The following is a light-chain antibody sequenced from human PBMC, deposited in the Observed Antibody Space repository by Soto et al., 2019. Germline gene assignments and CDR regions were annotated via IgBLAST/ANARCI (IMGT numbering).Light chain of an antibody. CDR2: AAS. Sequence: EIVLTQSPGTLSLSPGERATLSCRASQSVISTDLAWYQQKPGQATRLLVYAASSRASGIPDRFSGSGSGKDFTLTISRLEPEDFAVYYCQQYGTSPPDFGGGTRVEI. J-gene: IGKJ4*01. CDR1: QSVISTD. V-gene: IGKV3-20*01. CDR3: QQYGTSPPD.